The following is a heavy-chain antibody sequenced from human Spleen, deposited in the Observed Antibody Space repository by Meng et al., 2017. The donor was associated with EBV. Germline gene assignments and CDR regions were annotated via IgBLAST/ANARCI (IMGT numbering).Heavy chain of an antibody. CDR2: IYYTGST. V-gene: IGHV4-61*01. CDR1: DDSVSSRSYY. CDR3: ARQRSDYEVDC. D-gene: IGHD5-12*01. Sequence: VQLQESGPGLVEPSESLSLTCTVSDDSVSSRSYYWSWIRQPPGKGLELIGYIYYTGSTYYNPSLRSRVTMSVDTSKKHFSLKLASLTAADTAVYYCARQRSDYEVDCWGQGTLVTVSS. J-gene: IGHJ4*02.